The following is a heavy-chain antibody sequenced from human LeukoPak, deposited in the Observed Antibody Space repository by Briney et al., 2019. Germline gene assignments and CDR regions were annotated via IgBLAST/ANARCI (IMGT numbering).Heavy chain of an antibody. CDR2: ISGSGGAT. D-gene: IGHD4-17*01. Sequence: GGSLRLSCSASGFTFSIYAMHWVRQAPGKGLEYVSAISGSGGATYYADSVKGRFTISRDNSKNTLYLQMSSLRPEDTAVYYCVSLPRTTVTTSGDYWGQGTLVTVSS. J-gene: IGHJ4*02. CDR1: GFTFSIYA. V-gene: IGHV3-64D*06. CDR3: VSLPRTTVTTSGDY.